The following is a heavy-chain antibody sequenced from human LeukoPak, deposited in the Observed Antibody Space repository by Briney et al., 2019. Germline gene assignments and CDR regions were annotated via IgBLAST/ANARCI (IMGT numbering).Heavy chain of an antibody. CDR3: ARGGHDPGIPFDI. Sequence: GRSLRLSCAASGFTFSSYGMHWVRQAPGKGLEWVSYISSRGSAIYYADSVKGRFTISRDNAKNSLYLQMNSLRADDTAVYYCARGGHDPGIPFDIWGQGTMVTVSS. D-gene: IGHD1-1*01. J-gene: IGHJ3*02. V-gene: IGHV3-48*03. CDR2: ISSRGSAI. CDR1: GFTFSSYG.